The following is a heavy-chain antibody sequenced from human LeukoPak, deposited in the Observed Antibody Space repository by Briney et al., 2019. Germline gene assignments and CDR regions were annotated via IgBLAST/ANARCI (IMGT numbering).Heavy chain of an antibody. J-gene: IGHJ4*02. Sequence: SETLSLTCTVSGGSISSGNYYWNWIRQPAGKGLEWIGRIYTSGSTNYNPSLKSRVTISVDTSKNQFSLKLSSVTAADTAVYYCARDRGYRGFSFDYWGQGTLVTVSS. CDR2: IYTSGST. D-gene: IGHD5-12*01. CDR3: ARDRGYRGFSFDY. CDR1: GGSISSGNYY. V-gene: IGHV4-61*02.